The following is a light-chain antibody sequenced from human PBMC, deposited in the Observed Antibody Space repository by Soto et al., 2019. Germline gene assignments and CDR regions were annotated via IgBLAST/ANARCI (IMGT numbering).Light chain of an antibody. CDR3: DQYGSSPPVT. CDR2: GAS. CDR1: QSVSSSY. V-gene: IGKV3-20*01. Sequence: ENVLTQSPGTLSLSPGERATLSCRASQSVSSSYLAWYQQKPGQAPRLLIYGASSRATGIPDRFSGSGSGTDFTLTISRLEPDDFAMYYCDQYGSSPPVTFGQGTRLEIK. J-gene: IGKJ5*01.